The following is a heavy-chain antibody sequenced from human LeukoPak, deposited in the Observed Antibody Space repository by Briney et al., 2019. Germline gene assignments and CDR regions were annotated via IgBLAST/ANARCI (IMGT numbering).Heavy chain of an antibody. Sequence: SETLSLTCAVYGGSFSGYYWSWIRQPPGKGLEWIGEIKHSGSTNYNPSLKSRVTISVDTSKNQFSLKLSSVTAADTAVYYCARFSSSWYGGIDYWGQGTLVTVSS. J-gene: IGHJ4*02. V-gene: IGHV4-34*01. CDR3: ARFSSSWYGGIDY. CDR1: GGSFSGYY. CDR2: IKHSGST. D-gene: IGHD6-13*01.